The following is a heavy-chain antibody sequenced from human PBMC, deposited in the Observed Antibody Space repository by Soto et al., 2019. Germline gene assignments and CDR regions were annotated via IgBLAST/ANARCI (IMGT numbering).Heavy chain of an antibody. Sequence: QVQLVQSGAEVKKPASSVKVSCKASGGTFSSYAISWVRQAPGQGLEWMGGIIPIFGTANYAQKFQGRVTITADESTSIAYMELSSLRSEDTAVYYCARDRIAAAGSYYYYYGMDVWGQGTTVTVSS. CDR2: IIPIFGTA. J-gene: IGHJ6*02. D-gene: IGHD6-13*01. CDR1: GGTFSSYA. V-gene: IGHV1-69*01. CDR3: ARDRIAAAGSYYYYYGMDV.